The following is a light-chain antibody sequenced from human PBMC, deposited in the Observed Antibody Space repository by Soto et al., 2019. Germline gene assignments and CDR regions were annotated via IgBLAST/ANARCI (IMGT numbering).Light chain of an antibody. CDR2: DAF. J-gene: IGKJ1*01. V-gene: IGKV1-5*01. CDR3: QPYKTYPRT. Sequence: DIQMTQSPSTLSASVGDRVTITCRASQSLSNWVAWYQQRPGKAPKLLISDAFSLQSGVPSRFSGSGSGAEFTLTISTLQPDDSATYYGQPYKTYPRTFGQGTRG. CDR1: QSLSNW.